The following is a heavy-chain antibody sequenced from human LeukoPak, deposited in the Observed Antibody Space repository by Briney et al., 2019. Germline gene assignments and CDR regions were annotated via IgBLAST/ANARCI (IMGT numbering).Heavy chain of an antibody. D-gene: IGHD1-26*01. CDR1: GFTFSSYS. CDR2: ISSSSSYI. J-gene: IGHJ4*02. CDR3: ARDLSHPHIIVGAPPSD. V-gene: IGHV3-21*01. Sequence: GGSLRLSCAASGFTFSSYSMNWVRQAPGKGLEWVSSISSSSSYIYYADSVKGRFTISRDNAKNSLYLQMNSLRAEDTAVYYCARDLSHPHIIVGAPPSDWGQGTLVTVSS.